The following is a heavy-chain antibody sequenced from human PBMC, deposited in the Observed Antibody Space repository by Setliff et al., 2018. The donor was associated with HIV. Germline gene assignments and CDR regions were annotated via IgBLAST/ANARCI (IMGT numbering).Heavy chain of an antibody. Sequence: GPSVKVSCKASGYTFSDYYIHWVRQAPGQGFEWMGRINPNTGGTKFAQKFQGSVTMTRDTSISTAYMELRRLRSDDTAVYYCASQFGAYDSSGYEHDAFNIWGQGTMVTVSS. CDR1: GYTFSDYY. J-gene: IGHJ3*02. D-gene: IGHD3-22*01. CDR2: INPNTGGT. V-gene: IGHV1-2*06. CDR3: ASQFGAYDSSGYEHDAFNI.